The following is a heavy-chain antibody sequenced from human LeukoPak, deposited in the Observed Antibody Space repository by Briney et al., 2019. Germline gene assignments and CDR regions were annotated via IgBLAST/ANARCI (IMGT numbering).Heavy chain of an antibody. D-gene: IGHD1-26*01. Sequence: PGGSLRLSCAASGFTFSSYGMSWVRQAPGKGLEWVAVISYDGSNKYYADSVKGRFTISRDNSKNTLYLQMNSLRAEDTAVYYCAKDQSYYFDYWGQGTLVTVSS. CDR3: AKDQSYYFDY. V-gene: IGHV3-30*18. CDR1: GFTFSSYG. J-gene: IGHJ4*02. CDR2: ISYDGSNK.